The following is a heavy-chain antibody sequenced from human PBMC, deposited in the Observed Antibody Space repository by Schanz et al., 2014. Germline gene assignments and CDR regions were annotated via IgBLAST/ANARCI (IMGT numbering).Heavy chain of an antibody. V-gene: IGHV1-2*02. Sequence: QVQLVQSGGEVKTPGASVKVSCKASGYTFTRSGISWVRQAPGQGLEWMAWINPTSGSTHYAQMYQGRVTVTRDTSISTVYMELSSLRSDDTAVYYCARDRLRAASRPYGLGVWGQGTTVTVSS. CDR1: GYTFTRSG. CDR3: ARDRLRAASRPYGLGV. CDR2: INPTSGST. D-gene: IGHD6-13*01. J-gene: IGHJ6*02.